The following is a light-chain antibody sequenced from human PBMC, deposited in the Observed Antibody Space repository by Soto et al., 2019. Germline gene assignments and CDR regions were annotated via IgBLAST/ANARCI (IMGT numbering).Light chain of an antibody. Sequence: QSVLTPPPSASGYPGQSVTISCPGTKKDIGVYDFVSCYQHHPGKAPRLIIYEVVQRPSGVPDRFSGSKSGTTASLTVSGLQAADEADYFCKSDAGTSTDGFGSGTNLTVL. CDR3: KSDAGTSTDG. CDR1: KKDIGVYDF. J-gene: IGLJ1*01. V-gene: IGLV2-8*01. CDR2: EVV.